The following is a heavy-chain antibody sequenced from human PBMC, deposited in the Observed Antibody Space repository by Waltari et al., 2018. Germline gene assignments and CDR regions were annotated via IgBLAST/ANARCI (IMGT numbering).Heavy chain of an antibody. J-gene: IGHJ3*01. CDR2: IGYDGNNK. CDR3: VKDGDFFVSGYDAFDV. D-gene: IGHD4-17*01. Sequence: VQPEEFGGGVVPPGGSLTLACAPSGFTFINFDMQWVRQAPGKGLEWLTFIGYDGNNKYHADSVKGRFIISRDNSKNTLYLQINSLRADDTATYYCVKDGDFFVSGYDAFDVWGQGTMVTVSS. CDR1: GFTFINFD. V-gene: IGHV3-30*02.